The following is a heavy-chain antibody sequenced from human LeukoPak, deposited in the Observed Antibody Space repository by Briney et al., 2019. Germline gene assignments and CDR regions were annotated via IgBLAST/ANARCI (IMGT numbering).Heavy chain of an antibody. CDR2: FDPEDGET. Sequence: ASVKVSCKVSGYTLTELSMHWVRQAPGKGLEWMGGFDPEDGETIYAQKFQGRVTITEDTSTDTAYMELSSLRSEDTAVYYCATAVRIKRFAGIFDYWGQGTLVTVSS. J-gene: IGHJ4*02. CDR1: GYTLTELS. CDR3: ATAVRIKRFAGIFDY. V-gene: IGHV1-24*01. D-gene: IGHD3-10*01.